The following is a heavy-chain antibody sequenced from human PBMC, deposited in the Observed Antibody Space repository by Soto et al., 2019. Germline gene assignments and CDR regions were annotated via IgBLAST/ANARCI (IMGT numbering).Heavy chain of an antibody. Sequence: GGSLRLSCAASGFTFSSYGMHWVRQAPGKGLEWVAVISYDGSNKYYADSVKGRFTISRDNSKNTLYLQMNSLRAEDTAVYYCAKDGPMYYDFWSGYSTRVVDYYYYYGMDVWGQGTTVTVSS. V-gene: IGHV3-30*18. J-gene: IGHJ6*02. CDR3: AKDGPMYYDFWSGYSTRVVDYYYYYGMDV. CDR1: GFTFSSYG. CDR2: ISYDGSNK. D-gene: IGHD3-3*01.